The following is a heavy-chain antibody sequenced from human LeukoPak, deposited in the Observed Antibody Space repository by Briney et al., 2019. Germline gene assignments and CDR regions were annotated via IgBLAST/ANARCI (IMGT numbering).Heavy chain of an antibody. J-gene: IGHJ4*02. CDR2: ISYDGSNQ. CDR1: GFTFSSYG. D-gene: IGHD2/OR15-2a*01. Sequence: PGRSLRLSCAASGFTFSSYGMHWVRQAPGKGLEWLAFISYDGSNQNYADSVKGRFTISRDNSKNTVYLQQSSLRAEDTAVYYCARDRLRAFYYFDSWGRGTLVTVSS. V-gene: IGHV3-30*03. CDR3: ARDRLRAFYYFDS.